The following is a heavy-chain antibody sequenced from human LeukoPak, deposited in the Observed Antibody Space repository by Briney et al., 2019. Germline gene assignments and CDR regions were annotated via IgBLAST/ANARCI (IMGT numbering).Heavy chain of an antibody. J-gene: IGHJ4*02. V-gene: IGHV5-51*01. D-gene: IGHD5-24*01. CDR3: ARLSGDGYNYADY. CDR2: IYPGDSDT. Sequence: GESLKISCKGSGYSFTSYWIAWVRQMPGKGLEWMGIIYPGDSDTRYSSSFQGQVTISADKSISTPYLQWSSLKASDTAMYFCARLSGDGYNYADYWGQGTLVTVSS. CDR1: GYSFTSYW.